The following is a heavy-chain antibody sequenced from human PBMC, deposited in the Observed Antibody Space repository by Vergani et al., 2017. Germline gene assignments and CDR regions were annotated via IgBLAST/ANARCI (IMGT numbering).Heavy chain of an antibody. CDR1: GGSFSGYY. D-gene: IGHD3-22*01. CDR3: ARAGYDYDFDY. Sequence: QVQLQQWGAGLLKPSETLSLTCAAYGGSFSGYYWSWIRQPPGKGLEWIGEINHSGRTNYNPSLKSRVTISVDTSKNQFSLKLSTVTAADTAVYYCARAGYDYDFDYWGQGTLVTVSS. V-gene: IGHV4-34*01. CDR2: INHSGRT. J-gene: IGHJ4*02.